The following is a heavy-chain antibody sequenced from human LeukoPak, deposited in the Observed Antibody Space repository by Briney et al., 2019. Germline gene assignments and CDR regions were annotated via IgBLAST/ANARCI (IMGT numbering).Heavy chain of an antibody. V-gene: IGHV3-23*01. CDR1: GFTFSSYA. CDR3: AKDHRYYGSGSYYFDY. CDR2: ISGSGGST. Sequence: GGSLRLSCAASGFTFSSYAMSWVRQAPGKGLEWVSAISGSGGSTYYADSVKGRFTISRDNSKNTLYLQMNSLRAEDTAVYYCAKDHRYYGSGSYYFDYWGQGTLVTVSS. D-gene: IGHD3-10*01. J-gene: IGHJ4*02.